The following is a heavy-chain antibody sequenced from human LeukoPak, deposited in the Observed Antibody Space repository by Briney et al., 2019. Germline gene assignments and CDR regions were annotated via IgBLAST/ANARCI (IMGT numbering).Heavy chain of an antibody. CDR3: ARDKLDYYDSSGYYQSSADAFDI. CDR1: GGTFSSYA. V-gene: IGHV1-69*13. J-gene: IGHJ3*02. CDR2: IIPIFGTA. Sequence: SVKVSCKASGGTFSSYAISWVRQAPGQGLEWMGGIIPIFGTANYAQKFQSRVTITADESTSTAYMELSSLRSEDTAVYYCARDKLDYYDSSGYYQSSADAFDIWGQGTMVTVSS. D-gene: IGHD3-22*01.